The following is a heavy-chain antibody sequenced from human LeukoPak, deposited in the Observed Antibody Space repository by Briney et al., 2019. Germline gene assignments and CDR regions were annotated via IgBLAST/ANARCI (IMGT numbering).Heavy chain of an antibody. Sequence: SETLSLTCTVSGGSISSTTYYWGWIRQPPGKGLEWIGSIYYSGSTYYNPSLKSRVTISVDTSKNQFSLKLNSVTAADTAVYYCASHTGGSHDAFDLWGQETMVTVSS. CDR1: GGSISSTTYY. V-gene: IGHV4-39*01. CDR3: ASHTGGSHDAFDL. D-gene: IGHD2-15*01. J-gene: IGHJ3*01. CDR2: IYYSGST.